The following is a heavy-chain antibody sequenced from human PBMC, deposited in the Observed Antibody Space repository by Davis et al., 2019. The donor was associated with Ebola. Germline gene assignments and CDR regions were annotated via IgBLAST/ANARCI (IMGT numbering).Heavy chain of an antibody. D-gene: IGHD3-9*01. CDR1: GYTFTSYD. Sequence: ASVKVSCKASGYTFTSYDINWVRQVTGQGLEWMGSMNPNTGNTEYAQHFQGRVTMTRNTSIGTAYMELSSLRSEDTAVYYCARGGECLDCLSNFDSWGQGTLVTVSS. J-gene: IGHJ4*02. V-gene: IGHV1-8*01. CDR2: MNPNTGNT. CDR3: ARGGECLDCLSNFDS.